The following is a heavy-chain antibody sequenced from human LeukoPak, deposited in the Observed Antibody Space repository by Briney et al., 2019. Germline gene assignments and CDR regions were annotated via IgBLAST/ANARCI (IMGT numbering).Heavy chain of an antibody. CDR1: GYSFTNYW. CDR3: ARQYGDYRAFDI. D-gene: IGHD4-17*01. CDR2: IYPGDSDT. V-gene: IGHV5-51*01. Sequence: GESLKISCKGSGYSFTNYWIAWVRQMPEKGLEWVGIIYPGDSDTRYSPSFQGQVTISADKSITTASLQWSSLKASDTAMYYCARQYGDYRAFDIWGQGTMVTVSS. J-gene: IGHJ3*02.